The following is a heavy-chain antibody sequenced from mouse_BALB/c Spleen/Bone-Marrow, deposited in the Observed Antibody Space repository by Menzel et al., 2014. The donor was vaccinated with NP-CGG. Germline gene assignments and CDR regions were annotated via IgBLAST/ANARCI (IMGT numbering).Heavy chain of an antibody. CDR3: ARYDYGVYFDY. V-gene: IGHV14-3*02. CDR2: IDPANGNT. J-gene: IGHJ2*01. D-gene: IGHD2-4*01. CDR1: GFNIKDTY. Sequence: EVQLQQSGAEVVKPGASVKLSCTASGFNIKDTYMHWVKQRPEQGLEWIGRIDPANGNTKYDPKFQGKTTITADTSSNTAYPQLSSLTSEDTAVYYCARYDYGVYFDYWGQGTTLTVSS.